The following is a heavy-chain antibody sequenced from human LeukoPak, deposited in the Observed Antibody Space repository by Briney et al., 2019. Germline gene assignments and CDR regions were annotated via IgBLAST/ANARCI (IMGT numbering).Heavy chain of an antibody. CDR3: TTEEGFWSGYSNWFDP. CDR2: IKSKTDGGTT. V-gene: IGHV3-15*01. J-gene: IGHJ5*02. Sequence: GGSLRLSCAASGYTFSNAWMSWVRQAPGKGLEWVGRIKSKTDGGTTDYAAPVKGRFTISRDDSKNTLYLQMNSLKTEDTAVYYCTTEEGFWSGYSNWFDPWGQGTLVTVSS. CDR1: GYTFSNAW. D-gene: IGHD3-3*01.